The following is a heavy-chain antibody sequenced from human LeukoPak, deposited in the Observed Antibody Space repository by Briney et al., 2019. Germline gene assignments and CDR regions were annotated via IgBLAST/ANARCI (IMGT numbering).Heavy chain of an antibody. CDR2: INWNGDST. Sequence: GGSLRLSCAASGFSFDEYAMSWVRQAPGEGLEWVSGINWNGDSTVYADSVKGRFIISRDNAKNSLYLQMNSLRAEDTALYYCARYQLLDFYFYYTDVWGKGTTVTVSS. D-gene: IGHD2-2*01. J-gene: IGHJ6*03. V-gene: IGHV3-20*04. CDR1: GFSFDEYA. CDR3: ARYQLLDFYFYYTDV.